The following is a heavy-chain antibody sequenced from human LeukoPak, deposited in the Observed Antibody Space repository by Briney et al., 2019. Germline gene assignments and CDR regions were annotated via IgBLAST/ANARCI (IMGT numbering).Heavy chain of an antibody. Sequence: SCKASGGTFSSYAISWVRQAPGEGLEWVSSISGSGDNTYYADSVKDRFSISRDNSKTTVSLQMNSLRAEDTAVYYCAKGRGTAVTSAANYWGQGTLVTVSS. D-gene: IGHD4-17*01. CDR2: ISGSGDNT. CDR3: AKGRGTAVTSAANY. V-gene: IGHV3-23*01. J-gene: IGHJ4*02. CDR1: GGTFSSYA.